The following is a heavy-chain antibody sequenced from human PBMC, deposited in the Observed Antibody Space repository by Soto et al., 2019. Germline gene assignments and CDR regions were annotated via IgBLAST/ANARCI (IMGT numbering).Heavy chain of an antibody. CDR1: GYTFTGYG. CDR2: ISAYNGNT. CDR3: ARDPPHCSSTSCYYYYMDV. V-gene: IGHV1-18*01. J-gene: IGHJ6*03. D-gene: IGHD2-2*01. Sequence: QVQLVQSGAEVKKPGASVKVSCKASGYTFTGYGISWVRQAPGQGLEWMGWISAYNGNTNYAQKLQGRVTMTTDTSTSTAYMELRSLRSDDTAVYYCARDPPHCSSTSCYYYYMDVWGKGTTVTVSS.